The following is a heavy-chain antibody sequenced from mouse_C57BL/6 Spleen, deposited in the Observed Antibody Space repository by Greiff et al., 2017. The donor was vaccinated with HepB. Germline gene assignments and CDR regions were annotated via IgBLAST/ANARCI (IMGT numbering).Heavy chain of an antibody. CDR3: ARSHYYGCSYFDS. D-gene: IGHD1-1*01. CDR2: IYPGDGDT. CDR1: GYAFSSYW. J-gene: IGHJ2*01. Sequence: QVQLQQSGAELVKPGASVKISCKASGYAFSSYWMNWVKQRPGKGLEWIGQIYPGDGDTNYNGKFKGKATLTADKSSSTAYMQLSSLTSEDSAVYFCARSHYYGCSYFDSWGQGTTLTGSS. V-gene: IGHV1-80*01.